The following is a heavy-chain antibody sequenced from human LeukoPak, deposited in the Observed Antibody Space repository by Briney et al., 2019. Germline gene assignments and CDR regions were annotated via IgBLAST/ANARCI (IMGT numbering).Heavy chain of an antibody. D-gene: IGHD6-19*01. CDR2: IGIRGDT. V-gene: IGHV3-13*01. CDR3: ARGGIQVSGIDEFDY. CDR1: GFTFIDYD. Sequence: GGSLRLSCAASGFTFIDYDMHWVRQVIGKGLEWVSAIGIRGDTHYSGSVKGRFTISRENAESSLYLQMNSLRAEDTAVYYCARGGIQVSGIDEFDYWGQGALDTVSS. J-gene: IGHJ4*02.